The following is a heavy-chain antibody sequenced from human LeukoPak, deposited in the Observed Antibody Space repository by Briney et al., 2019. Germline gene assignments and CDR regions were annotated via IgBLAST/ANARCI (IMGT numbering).Heavy chain of an antibody. CDR3: ARVAGYSSGWYNDY. CDR2: IIPIFGTA. V-gene: IGHV1-69*06. J-gene: IGHJ4*02. CDR1: GGTFSSYA. Sequence: SVKASCKASGGTFSSYAISWVRQAPGQGLEWMVGIIPIFGTANYAQKFQGRVTITADKSTSTAYMELSSLRSEDTAVYYCARVAGYSSGWYNDYWGQGTLVTVSS. D-gene: IGHD6-19*01.